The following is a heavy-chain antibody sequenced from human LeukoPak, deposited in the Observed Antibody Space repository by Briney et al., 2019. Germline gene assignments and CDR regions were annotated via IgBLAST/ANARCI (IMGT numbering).Heavy chain of an antibody. CDR3: ARLRIAVAVYYFDD. CDR2: IYYSGST. J-gene: IGHJ4*02. CDR1: GGSISSSSYY. Sequence: SETLSLTCTVSGGSISSSSYYWGWIRQPPGKGLEWIGSIYYSGSTYYNPSLKSRVTISVDTSKNQFSLKLSSVTAADTAVYYCARLRIAVAVYYFDDWGQGTLVTVSS. D-gene: IGHD6-19*01. V-gene: IGHV4-39*01.